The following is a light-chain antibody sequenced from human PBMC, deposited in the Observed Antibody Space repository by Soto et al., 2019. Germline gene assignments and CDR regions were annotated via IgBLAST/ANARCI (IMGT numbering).Light chain of an antibody. Sequence: QSVLTQPASVSGSPGQSITISCTGTSRDVGAYDYVSWYLQYPDKAPQLLIYDNNQRPSGIPDRFSGSKSGTSATLGITGLQTGDEADYYCGTWDSSLSGYVFGTGTKV. CDR3: GTWDSSLSGYV. J-gene: IGLJ1*01. CDR2: DNN. V-gene: IGLV1-51*01. CDR1: SRDVGAYDY.